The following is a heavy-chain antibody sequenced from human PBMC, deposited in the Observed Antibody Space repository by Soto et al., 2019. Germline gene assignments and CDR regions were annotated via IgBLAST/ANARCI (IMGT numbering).Heavy chain of an antibody. CDR2: INHSGST. CDR1: GGSVSSYS. J-gene: IGHJ4*02. D-gene: IGHD6-13*01. V-gene: IGHV4-34*01. CDR3: AKGSSWYLGPPFDY. Sequence: SETLSLTCAVSGGSVSSYSWSWTRQPPGKGLEWIGEINHSGSTIYNPSLKSRVTISLDTSENQFSLKVNSVTAADTAFYYCAKGSSWYLGPPFDYWGQGTPVTV.